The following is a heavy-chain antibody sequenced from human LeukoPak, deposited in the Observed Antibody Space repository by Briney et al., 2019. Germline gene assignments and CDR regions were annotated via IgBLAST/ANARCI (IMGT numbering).Heavy chain of an antibody. CDR3: AKDTFYYDSSGYYVFEY. D-gene: IGHD3-22*01. CDR1: GFTFSSYW. Sequence: GGSLRLSCAASGFTFSSYWMSWVRQAPGKGLEWVASISSDGSNEHYVDSVKGRFTISRDNSKNTVYLQVNSLRAEDTAMYYCAKDTFYYDSSGYYVFEYWGQGTLITVSS. CDR2: ISSDGSNE. V-gene: IGHV3-30*18. J-gene: IGHJ4*02.